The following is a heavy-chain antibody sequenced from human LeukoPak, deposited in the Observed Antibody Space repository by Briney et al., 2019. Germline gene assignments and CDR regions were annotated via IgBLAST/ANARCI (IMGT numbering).Heavy chain of an antibody. D-gene: IGHD3-3*01. CDR1: GGSFSGYY. V-gene: IGHV4-34*01. J-gene: IGHJ5*02. CDR3: ARIEGITIFGVVTIRNRFDP. Sequence: SETLSLTCAVYGGSFSGYYWSWIRQPPGKGLEWIGEISHSGSTNYNPSLKSRVTISVDTSKNQFSLKLSSVTAADTAVYYCARIEGITIFGVVTIRNRFDPWGQGTLVTVSS. CDR2: ISHSGST.